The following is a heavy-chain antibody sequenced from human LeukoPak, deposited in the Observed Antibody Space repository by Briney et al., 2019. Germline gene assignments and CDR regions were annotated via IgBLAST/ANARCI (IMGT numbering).Heavy chain of an antibody. J-gene: IGHJ5*02. CDR2: IIPIFGTA. V-gene: IGHV1-69*13. CDR1: GGTFISYA. Sequence: SVKVSCKASGGTFISYAISWVRQAPGQGLEWMGGIIPIFGTANYAQKFQGRVTITADESTSTAYMELSSLRSEDTAVYYCARGGKGQLVRFDPWGQGTLVTVSS. CDR3: ARGGKGQLVRFDP. D-gene: IGHD6-6*01.